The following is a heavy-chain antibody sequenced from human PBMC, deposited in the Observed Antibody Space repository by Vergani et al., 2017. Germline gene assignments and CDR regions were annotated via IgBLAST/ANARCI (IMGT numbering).Heavy chain of an antibody. V-gene: IGHV4-34*01. D-gene: IGHD3-16*02. CDR2: VNRGGST. Sequence: QVQLQEWGAGLLKTSETLSLTCGVSGGSFSDYYWSWIRQPPGMGLEWIGEVNRGGSTNYNPSLKSRVSISVDTSKNQFSLQLTSVTAADSALYFCASIARAPTRRNPPPDYWGQGILVTVSS. CDR3: ASIARAPTRRNPPPDY. CDR1: GGSFSDYY. J-gene: IGHJ4*02.